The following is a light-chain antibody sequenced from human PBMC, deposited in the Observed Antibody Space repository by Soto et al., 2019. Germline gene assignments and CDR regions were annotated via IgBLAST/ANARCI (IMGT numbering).Light chain of an antibody. CDR2: DAS. CDR1: QSVGSS. V-gene: IGKV3-11*01. CDR3: QQRSIWPLT. J-gene: IGKJ4*01. Sequence: EIVLTQSPATLSLSPGERATLSCRASQSVGSSLAWYQQKPGQAPRLLIYDASSRAAGVPARFSGRGSGTDFTLTINSLEPEDFAVYHCQQRSIWPLTFGGGTRVE.